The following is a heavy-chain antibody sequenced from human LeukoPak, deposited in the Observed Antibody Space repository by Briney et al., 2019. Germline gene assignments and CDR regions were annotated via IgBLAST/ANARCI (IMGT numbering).Heavy chain of an antibody. CDR2: IYTSGST. J-gene: IGHJ6*02. CDR3: AKDHDYKGMDV. D-gene: IGHD2-15*01. V-gene: IGHV4-4*07. Sequence: SETLSLTCTVSGGSISSYYWSWIRQPAGKGLEWIGRIYTSGSTNYNPSLKSRVTMSVDASKNQFSLKLSSVTAADTAVYYCAKDHDYKGMDVWGQGTTVTVSS. CDR1: GGSISSYY.